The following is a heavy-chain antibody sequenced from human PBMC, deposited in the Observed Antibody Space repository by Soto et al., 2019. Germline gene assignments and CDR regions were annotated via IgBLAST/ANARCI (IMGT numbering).Heavy chain of an antibody. D-gene: IGHD6-13*01. V-gene: IGHV4-39*01. Sequence: QLQLQESGPGLVKPSETLSLTCTVSGGSISSSSYYWGWIRQPPGKGLEWIGSIYYSGSTYYNPSLKSRVTISVDTSKDQFSLKLSSVTAADTAVYYRARHQSHSSSYVDPWGQGTLVTVSS. J-gene: IGHJ5*02. CDR3: ARHQSHSSSYVDP. CDR1: GGSISSSSYY. CDR2: IYYSGST.